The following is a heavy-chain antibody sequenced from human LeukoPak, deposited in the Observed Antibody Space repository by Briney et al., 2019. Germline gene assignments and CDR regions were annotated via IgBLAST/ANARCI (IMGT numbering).Heavy chain of an antibody. CDR1: GFTFSDYY. J-gene: IGHJ4*02. D-gene: IGHD2-21*01. CDR3: AKGVRGGYSTFDC. Sequence: GGSLRLSCAASGFTFSDYYMSWIRQAPGKGVEGVSYISRSGSSIYYADSVKGRFTISRDNAKNSLYLQMNSLRAEDTAVYYCAKGVRGGYSTFDCWGQGTLVTVSS. CDR2: ISRSGSSI. V-gene: IGHV3-11*01.